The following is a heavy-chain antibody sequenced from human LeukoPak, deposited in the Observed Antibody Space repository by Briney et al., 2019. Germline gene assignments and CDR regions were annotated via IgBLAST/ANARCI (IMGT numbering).Heavy chain of an antibody. CDR2: IYYSGNT. J-gene: IGHJ4*02. CDR3: ARAPHFFDISGSRYYFDY. D-gene: IGHD3-22*01. Sequence: SETVSLTCTVSGGSIRDTTYYWGWIRQPPGKGLEWIGSIYYSGNTYYNPSLMSRVTISVDTSKNQFSLNLSSVTAADTAVYYCARAPHFFDISGSRYYFDYWGQGTLVTVSS. CDR1: GGSIRDTTYY. V-gene: IGHV4-39*07.